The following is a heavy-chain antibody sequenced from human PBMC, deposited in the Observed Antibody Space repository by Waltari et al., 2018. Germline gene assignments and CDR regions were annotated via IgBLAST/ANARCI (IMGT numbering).Heavy chain of an antibody. CDR2: LDPENGDT. J-gene: IGHJ4*02. CDR1: GYNFIDYY. Sequence: EAQLIQSGAEVKKPGATMRISCKASGYNFIDYYMHWVRQAPGKGLEWVARLDPENGDTEFADNFQGRVTVTADTSTDTVYMELSSLTSDDTAVYYCSNSMSGPRVQWGQGTLITVSS. D-gene: IGHD3-3*01. V-gene: IGHV1-69-2*01. CDR3: SNSMSGPRVQ.